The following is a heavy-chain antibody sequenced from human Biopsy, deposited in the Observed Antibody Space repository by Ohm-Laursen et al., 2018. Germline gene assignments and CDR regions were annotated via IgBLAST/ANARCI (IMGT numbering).Heavy chain of an antibody. CDR1: GFTINSKY. CDR2: IYTGDIT. CDR3: VRGLADGVHLN. Sequence: SLRLSCAASGFTINSKYMNWARQAPGKGLEWVSVIYTGDITSYADSVKGRFTISRDISKNALYLHMNSLRAEDRGVYYCVRGLADGVHLNWGQGTLVAVSS. V-gene: IGHV3-66*01. D-gene: IGHD4-17*01. J-gene: IGHJ4*02.